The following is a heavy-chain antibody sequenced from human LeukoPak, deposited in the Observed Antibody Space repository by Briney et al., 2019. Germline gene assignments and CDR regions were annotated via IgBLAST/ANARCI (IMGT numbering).Heavy chain of an antibody. CDR2: VSSTGGDK. CDR1: GVTFEDYY. V-gene: IGHV3-11*01. D-gene: IGHD3-10*01. Sequence: GSLRLSCTGSGVTFEDYYLSWIRQAPGKGLEWISYVSSTGGDKFYADPVKGRFTISRDNARNSLYMEMNDLIAEGTAFYYCARGENGSFDHWGQGTLVIVSS. J-gene: IGHJ4*02. CDR3: ARGENGSFDH.